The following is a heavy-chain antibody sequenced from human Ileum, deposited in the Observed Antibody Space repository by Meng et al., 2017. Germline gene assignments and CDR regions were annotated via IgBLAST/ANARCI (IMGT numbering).Heavy chain of an antibody. D-gene: IGHD2/OR15-2a*01. CDR2: IWYDGSNK. CDR1: GFTFSSYG. J-gene: IGHJ3*02. V-gene: IGHV3-33*01. CDR3: ARDSFLRAFDI. Sequence: GESLKISCAASGFTFSSYGMHWVRQAPGKGLEWVAIIWYDGSNKYYADSVKGRFTISRDTSKNTLYLQMNSLRAEDTAVYYCARDSFLRAFDIWGQGTMV.